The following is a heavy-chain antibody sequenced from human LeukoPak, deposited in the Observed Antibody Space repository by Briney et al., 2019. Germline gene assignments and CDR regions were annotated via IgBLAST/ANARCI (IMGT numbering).Heavy chain of an antibody. CDR2: ISSSSTYI. V-gene: IGHV3-21*06. Sequence: PGGSLRLSCADSGFTFSSYSMSWVRQAPGKGLEWVSSISSSSTYIYYADSVKGRFTISRDNAKNLLYLQMNSLRAEDTAVYYCAKEVCRCGGDCYCSFDYWGQGTLVTVSS. J-gene: IGHJ4*02. CDR1: GFTFSSYS. CDR3: AKEVCRCGGDCYCSFDY. D-gene: IGHD2-21*01.